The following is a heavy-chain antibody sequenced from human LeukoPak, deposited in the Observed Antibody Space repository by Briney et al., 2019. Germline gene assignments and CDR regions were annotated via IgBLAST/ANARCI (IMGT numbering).Heavy chain of an antibody. D-gene: IGHD3-10*01. Sequence: SETLSLTCTVSGGSISSSSYYWGWIRQPPGKGLEWIGSIYYSGSTYYNPSLKSRVTISVDTSKNQFSLKLSSVTAADTAVYYCASEGITMVRGVILRGYWGQGTLVTVSS. CDR2: IYYSGST. J-gene: IGHJ4*02. CDR3: ASEGITMVRGVILRGY. V-gene: IGHV4-39*01. CDR1: GGSISSSSYY.